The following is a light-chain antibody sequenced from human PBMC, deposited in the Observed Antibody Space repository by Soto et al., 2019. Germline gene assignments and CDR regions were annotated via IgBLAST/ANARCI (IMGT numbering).Light chain of an antibody. CDR2: DVS. CDR3: RSYAGGILFWV. V-gene: IGLV2-23*02. J-gene: IGLJ3*02. CDR1: SSDVGSNNL. Sequence: QSALTQPASVSGSPGQRITISCTGTSSDVGSNNLDSWYQQYPGKPPQLIIYDVSGRPSGVSNRSSGTNSGNTSSLTVSGLKAEDEADYFCRSYAGGILFWVFGGGTKLTVL.